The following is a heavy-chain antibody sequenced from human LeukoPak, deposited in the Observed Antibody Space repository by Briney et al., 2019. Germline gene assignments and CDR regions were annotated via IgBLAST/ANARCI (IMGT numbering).Heavy chain of an antibody. CDR1: GGSISSYY. V-gene: IGHV4-59*12. CDR2: IYYSGST. D-gene: IGHD3-10*01. CDR3: ARDVYYYGSGSYYYYYYMDV. J-gene: IGHJ6*03. Sequence: PSETLSLTCTVSGGSISSYYWSWIRQPPGKGLEWIGYIYYSGSTNYNPSLKSRVTMSVDTSKNQFSLKLSSVTAADTAVYYCARDVYYYGSGSYYYYYYMDVWGKGTTVTVSS.